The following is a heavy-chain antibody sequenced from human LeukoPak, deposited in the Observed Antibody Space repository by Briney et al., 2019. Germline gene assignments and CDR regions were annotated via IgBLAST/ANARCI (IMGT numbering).Heavy chain of an antibody. CDR2: IYYSGST. Sequence: PSQTLSLTCTVSGGSLSSYYWSWIRQPPGKGLEWIGYIYYSGSTNYNPSLKSRVTISVDTSKNQFSLKLSSVTAAHTAAYYCARKAGHSSGYYYFDYWGQGTLATVSS. CDR3: ARKAGHSSGYYYFDY. D-gene: IGHD6-19*01. J-gene: IGHJ4*02. V-gene: IGHV4-59*01. CDR1: GGSLSSYY.